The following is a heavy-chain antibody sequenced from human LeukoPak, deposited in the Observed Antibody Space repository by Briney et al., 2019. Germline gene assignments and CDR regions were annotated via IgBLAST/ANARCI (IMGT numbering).Heavy chain of an antibody. CDR2: IYHSGSI. D-gene: IGHD3-22*01. Sequence: SETLSLTCAVSGDSISTNYWWTWVRQPPGKGLEWIGEIYHSGSINYNPSLKNRVTLSIDKSNNHFSLRLSSLSAADTAVYYCARGISGYFGTSGYYYDYWGQGTLVTVSS. J-gene: IGHJ4*02. CDR3: ARGISGYFGTSGYYYDY. V-gene: IGHV4-4*02. CDR1: GDSISTNYW.